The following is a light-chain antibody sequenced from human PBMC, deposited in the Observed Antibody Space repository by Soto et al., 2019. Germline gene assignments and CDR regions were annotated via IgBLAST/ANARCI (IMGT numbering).Light chain of an antibody. Sequence: QSVLTQPRSVSGSPGQAVTISCTGSSSDVGGYNYVSWYKQHPGKAPKVMIYDVSKRPSGVPDRFSGSKSGNTASLTISGLQAEDEADYYCCSYAGSYTVIFGGGTKVTVL. J-gene: IGLJ2*01. CDR3: CSYAGSYTVI. CDR1: SSDVGGYNY. CDR2: DVS. V-gene: IGLV2-11*01.